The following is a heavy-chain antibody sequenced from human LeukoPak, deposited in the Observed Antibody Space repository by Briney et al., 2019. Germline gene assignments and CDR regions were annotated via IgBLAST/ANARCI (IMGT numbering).Heavy chain of an antibody. D-gene: IGHD4-11*01. CDR1: GYSFNRFG. V-gene: IGHV1-69*04. J-gene: IGHJ4*02. CDR3: ARDMGYSNREMDY. CDR2: IIPILGIA. Sequence: SVKVSCTASGYSFNRFGLSWVRQAPGQGLEWMGRIIPILGIANYAQKFQGRVTITADKSTSTAYMELSSLRSEDTAVYYCARDMGYSNREMDYWGQGTLVTVSS.